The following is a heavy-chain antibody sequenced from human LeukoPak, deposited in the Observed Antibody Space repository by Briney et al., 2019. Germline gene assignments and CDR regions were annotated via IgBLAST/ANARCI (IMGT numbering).Heavy chain of an antibody. D-gene: IGHD6-19*01. CDR1: GDSINTYY. CDR2: IHTSGST. V-gene: IGHV4-4*07. Sequence: SETLSLTCSVSGDSINTYYGSWIRQSAGKGLEWIGRIHTSGSTNYNPSLKSRVTMSVDTSKNQFSLKVSSVSAADSGVYYCARAPECGSGWLLDCWGQGSLVTVSS. J-gene: IGHJ4*02. CDR3: ARAPECGSGWLLDC.